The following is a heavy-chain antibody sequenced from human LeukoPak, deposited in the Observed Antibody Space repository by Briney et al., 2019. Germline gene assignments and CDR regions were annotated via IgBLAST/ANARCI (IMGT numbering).Heavy chain of an antibody. V-gene: IGHV3-20*04. J-gene: IGHJ6*03. Sequence: PGGSLRLSCAASGFTFDDYGMSWVRQAPGKGLEWVSGINWNGGTTSYADSVMGRFTISRDNAKNSLYLQMNSLRAEDTAVYYCARVRGGYSYGTGYYYMDVWGKGTTVTVSS. D-gene: IGHD5-18*01. CDR2: INWNGGTT. CDR3: ARVRGGYSYGTGYYYMDV. CDR1: GFTFDDYG.